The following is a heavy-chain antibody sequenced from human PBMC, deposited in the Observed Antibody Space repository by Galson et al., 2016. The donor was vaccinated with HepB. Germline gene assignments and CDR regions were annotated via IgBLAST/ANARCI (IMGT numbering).Heavy chain of an antibody. CDR2: IIPDFGTA. CDR1: GGTFRSFV. J-gene: IGHJ4*02. V-gene: IGHV1-69*01. Sequence: SGGTFRSFVINWVRQAPGQGLEWMGGIIPDFGTANYAQKFHGRVTVTADESSSTAYMELSSLRSEDTALYYCARASYYYGSGIDYWGQGTLVTVSS. D-gene: IGHD3-10*01. CDR3: ARASYYYGSGIDY.